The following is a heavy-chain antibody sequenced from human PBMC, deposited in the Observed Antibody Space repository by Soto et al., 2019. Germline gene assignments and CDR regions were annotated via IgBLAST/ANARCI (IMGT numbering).Heavy chain of an antibody. D-gene: IGHD2-21*01. CDR2: ISSSSSYI. V-gene: IGHV3-21*01. CDR1: GFTFSSYS. J-gene: IGHJ2*01. CDR3: ARVFRVAWYFDL. Sequence: EVQLVESGGGLVKPGGSLRLSCAASGFTFSSYSMNWVRQAPGKGLEWVSSISSSSSYIYYADSVKGRFTISRDNAKNSLYLQMNSLRAEDTAVYYCARVFRVAWYFDLWGRGTLVTVSS.